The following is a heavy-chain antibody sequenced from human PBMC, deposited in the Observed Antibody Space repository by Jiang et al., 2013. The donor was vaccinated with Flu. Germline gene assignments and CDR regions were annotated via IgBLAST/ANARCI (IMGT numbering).Heavy chain of an antibody. Sequence: GLVKPSQTLSLTCTVSGGSISSGGYYWSWIRQHPGKGLEWIGYIYYSGSTYYNPSLKSRVTISVDTSKNQFSLKLSSVTAADTAVYYCARCSPYYYDSSGYGDFDYWGQGTLVTVSS. V-gene: IGHV4-31*03. D-gene: IGHD3-22*01. CDR1: GGSISSGGYY. J-gene: IGHJ4*02. CDR2: IYYSGST. CDR3: ARCSPYYYDSSGYGDFDY.